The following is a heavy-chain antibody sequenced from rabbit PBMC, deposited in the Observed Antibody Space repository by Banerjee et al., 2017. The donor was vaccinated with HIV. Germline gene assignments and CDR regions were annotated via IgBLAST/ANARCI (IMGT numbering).Heavy chain of an antibody. J-gene: IGHJ4*01. CDR3: ARHVHFVGSDL. Sequence: QEQLEESGGDLVKPEGSLTLTCTASGFSFSNSYWICWVRQAPGKGLEWIACIYTDRGTTYYASWAKGRFTISKPSSTTVTLQMTSLTAADTATYFCARHVHFVGSDLWGPGTLVTVS. CDR1: GFSFSNSYW. D-gene: IGHD3-1*01. CDR2: IYTDRGTT. V-gene: IGHV1S45*01.